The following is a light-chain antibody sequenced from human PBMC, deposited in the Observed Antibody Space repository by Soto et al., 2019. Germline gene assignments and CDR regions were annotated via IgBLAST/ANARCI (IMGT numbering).Light chain of an antibody. CDR2: KAS. CDR1: QTISSW. J-gene: IGKJ1*01. Sequence: DIQMTRPLPPLPGSLGDRVTTPSRASQTISSWLAWYQQKPGKAPKLLIYKASTLKSGVPSRFSGSGSGTEFTLTISSLQPDDFATYYCQQYNSYSWTFGQGTKVDIK. CDR3: QQYNSYSWT. V-gene: IGKV1-5*03.